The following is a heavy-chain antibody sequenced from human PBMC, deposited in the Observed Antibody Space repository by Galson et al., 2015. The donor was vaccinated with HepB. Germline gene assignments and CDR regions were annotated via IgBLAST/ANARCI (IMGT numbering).Heavy chain of an antibody. D-gene: IGHD3-22*01. CDR2: ISGSGGST. V-gene: IGHV3-23*01. J-gene: IGHJ4*02. Sequence: SLRLSCAASGFTFSSYAMSWVRQAPGKGLEWVSAISGSGGSTYYADSVKGRFTISRDNSKNTLYLQMNSLRAEDTAVYYCAKAADSSGYYLGYFDYWGQGTLVTVSS. CDR1: GFTFSSYA. CDR3: AKAADSSGYYLGYFDY.